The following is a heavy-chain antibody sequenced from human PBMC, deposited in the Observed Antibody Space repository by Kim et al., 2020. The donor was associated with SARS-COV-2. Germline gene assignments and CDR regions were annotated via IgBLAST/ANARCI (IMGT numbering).Heavy chain of an antibody. Sequence: SETLSLTCTVSGGSISSYYWSWIRQPAGKGLEWIGRIYTSGSTNYNPSLKSRVTMSVDTSKNQFSLKLSSVTAADTAVYYCARAGYCSGGSCYRANYFDYWGQGTLVTVSS. CDR3: ARAGYCSGGSCYRANYFDY. CDR1: GGSISSYY. J-gene: IGHJ4*02. D-gene: IGHD2-15*01. CDR2: IYTSGST. V-gene: IGHV4-4*07.